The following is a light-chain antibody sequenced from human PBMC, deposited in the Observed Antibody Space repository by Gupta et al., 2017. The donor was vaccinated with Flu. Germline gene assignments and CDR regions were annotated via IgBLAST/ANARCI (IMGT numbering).Light chain of an antibody. Sequence: DIQLTQSPSFLSASVGDRVTITCRASQGISSYLAWYQQKPGKAPNLLIYDASTVQSGVPSRFSGSGSGTEFTLTISSLQPEDFATYYWQQGNSYPLTLGNATRLEIK. CDR3: QQGNSYPLT. CDR1: QGISSY. V-gene: IGKV1-9*01. CDR2: DAS. J-gene: IGKJ5*01.